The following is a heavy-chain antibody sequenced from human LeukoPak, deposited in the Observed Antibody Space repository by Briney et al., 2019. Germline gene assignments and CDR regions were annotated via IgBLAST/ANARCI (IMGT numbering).Heavy chain of an antibody. CDR3: ARVIVGATTAFDY. D-gene: IGHD1-26*01. V-gene: IGHV1-2*02. Sequence: GASVKVSCKASGYTFTGYYMHWVRQAPGQGLEWMGWINPNSGGTDYAQKLQGRVTMTTDTSTRIAYMELRSLRSDDTAVYYCARVIVGATTAFDYWGQGTLVTVSS. CDR2: INPNSGGT. J-gene: IGHJ4*02. CDR1: GYTFTGYY.